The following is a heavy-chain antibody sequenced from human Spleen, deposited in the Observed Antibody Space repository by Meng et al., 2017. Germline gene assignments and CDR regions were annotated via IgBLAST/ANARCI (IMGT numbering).Heavy chain of an antibody. Sequence: SETLSLTCAVSGASISSDWWSWVRQPPGKGLEWIGEIYQTGSTNYNPSLKSRVTISIDKSKNQFSLKLTSVTAADTAMYYCARVDSSGYYFPSWGQGTLVTVSS. V-gene: IGHV4-4*02. J-gene: IGHJ5*02. CDR2: IYQTGST. CDR3: ARVDSSGYYFPS. D-gene: IGHD3-22*01. CDR1: GASISSDW.